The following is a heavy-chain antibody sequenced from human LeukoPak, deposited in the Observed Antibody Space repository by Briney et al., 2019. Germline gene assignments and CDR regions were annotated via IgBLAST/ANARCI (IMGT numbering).Heavy chain of an antibody. CDR1: GFTFSSYA. CDR2: ISYDGSNK. Sequence: HPGGSLRLSCAASGFTFSSYAMHWVRQAPGKGLEWVAVISYDGSNKYYADSVKGRFTISRDNSKNTLYLQMNSLRAEDTAVYYCARVLWNGDYPRFDYWGQGTLVTVSS. D-gene: IGHD4-17*01. V-gene: IGHV3-30-3*01. CDR3: ARVLWNGDYPRFDY. J-gene: IGHJ4*02.